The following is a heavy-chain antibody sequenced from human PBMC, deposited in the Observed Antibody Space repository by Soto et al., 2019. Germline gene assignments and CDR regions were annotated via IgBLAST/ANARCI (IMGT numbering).Heavy chain of an antibody. Sequence: ASVKVSCKASGYAFTGYYRHWVRQAPRQGLEWLGWINPNSGGTNYAQKFQGWVTMTRDTSISTAYMELSRLRSDDTAVYYCARSAAGPGYGMDVWGQGTTVTVSS. D-gene: IGHD6-13*01. CDR2: INPNSGGT. CDR1: GYAFTGYY. V-gene: IGHV1-2*04. J-gene: IGHJ6*02. CDR3: ARSAAGPGYGMDV.